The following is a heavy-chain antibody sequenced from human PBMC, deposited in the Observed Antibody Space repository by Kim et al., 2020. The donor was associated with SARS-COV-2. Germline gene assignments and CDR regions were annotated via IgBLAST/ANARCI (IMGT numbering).Heavy chain of an antibody. Sequence: ASVKVSCKASGYTFTSYGISWVRQAPGQGLEWMGWISAYNGNTNYAQKLQGRVTMTTDTSTSTAYMELRSLRSDDTAVYYCARDQAGIAAAGTNWFDPWGQGTLVTVSS. CDR3: ARDQAGIAAAGTNWFDP. CDR2: ISAYNGNT. J-gene: IGHJ5*02. CDR1: GYTFTSYG. D-gene: IGHD6-13*01. V-gene: IGHV1-18*04.